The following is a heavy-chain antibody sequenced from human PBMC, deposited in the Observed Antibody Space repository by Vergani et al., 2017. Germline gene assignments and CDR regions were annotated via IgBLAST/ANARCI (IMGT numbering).Heavy chain of an antibody. V-gene: IGHV3-30-3*01. D-gene: IGHD1-26*01. J-gene: IGHJ4*02. CDR1: GFTFSRYA. Sequence: QVQLVESGGGVVQPGRSLRLSCAASGFTFSRYAMHWARQAPGRGLEWVAVISYDGSNKYYADSVKGRFPITRDNSKNTLYLQMNSLRAEDPAVYYCARSGWELLESFFDCWSQGTLVTVSS. CDR3: ARSGWELLESFFDC. CDR2: ISYDGSNK.